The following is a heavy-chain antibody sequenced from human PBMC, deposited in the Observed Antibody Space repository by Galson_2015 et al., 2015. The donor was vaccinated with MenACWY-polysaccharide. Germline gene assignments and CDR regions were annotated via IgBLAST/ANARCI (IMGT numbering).Heavy chain of an antibody. V-gene: IGHV3-21*04. CDR3: VKSGLGDLGTTVVRGVDY. D-gene: IGHD3-10*01. J-gene: IGHJ4*02. CDR2: ISGSSSYI. CDR1: GFSFSSYS. Sequence: SLRLSCAASGFSFSSYSMNWVRQAPGKGLEWVSSISGSSSYIYYADSVKGRFTISRDNARNTLYLQMNSLRVEDTAVYYCVKSGLGDLGTTVVRGVDYWGRGTLATVSS.